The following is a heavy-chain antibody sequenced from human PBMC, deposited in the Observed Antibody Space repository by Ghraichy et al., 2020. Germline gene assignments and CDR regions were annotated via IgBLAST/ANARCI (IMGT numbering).Heavy chain of an antibody. D-gene: IGHD2-2*01. CDR1: GFTFGTYA. Sequence: GALRLSCAASGFTFGTYAMGWVRQAPGKGLEWVATISAGAGTNTFFGGSVEGRFTISRDTSQNTVYLQMNSLRAGDTAVYYCAIEHTSTWFLFDYWGQGTLVTVSS. CDR3: AIEHTSTWFLFDY. J-gene: IGHJ4*02. CDR2: ISAGAGTNT. V-gene: IGHV3-23*01.